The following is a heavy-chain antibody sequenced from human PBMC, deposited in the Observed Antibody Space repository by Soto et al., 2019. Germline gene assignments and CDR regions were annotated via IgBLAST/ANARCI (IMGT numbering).Heavy chain of an antibody. CDR3: AREPNYFDY. V-gene: IGHV1-18*01. Sequence: QVQLVQSGAEVKKPGASVKVSCKASGYTFTSYGISWVRQAPGQGLEWMGWISAHNGNTKYAQKLQXXXTXXTDTSTSTAYMELRSLRSDDTAVYYCAREPNYFDYWGQGTLVTVSS. CDR1: GYTFTSYG. CDR2: ISAHNGNT. J-gene: IGHJ4*02.